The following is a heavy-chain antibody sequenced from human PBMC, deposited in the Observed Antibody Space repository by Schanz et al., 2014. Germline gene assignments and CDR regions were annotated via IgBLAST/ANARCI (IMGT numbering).Heavy chain of an antibody. Sequence: QVQLVDSGGGLVKPGGSLRLSCTASGFPFSDYFMAWIRQPPGRGLEWVSYIGNGGVTIYYADSVKGRFTISRDNSKNSLYLQMYSLRAEDTAVYYCARIGGSVFDYWAQGTLVTVSS. V-gene: IGHV3-11*01. CDR2: IGNGGVTI. CDR3: ARIGGSVFDY. CDR1: GFPFSDYF. J-gene: IGHJ4*02. D-gene: IGHD3-10*01.